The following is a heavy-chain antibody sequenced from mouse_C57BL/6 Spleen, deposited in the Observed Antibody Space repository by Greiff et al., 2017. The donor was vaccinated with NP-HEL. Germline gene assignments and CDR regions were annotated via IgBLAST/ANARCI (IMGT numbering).Heavy chain of an antibody. CDR1: GFSLTSYG. D-gene: IGHD2-5*01. J-gene: IGHJ1*03. CDR2: IWSGGST. Sequence: VKLVESGPGLVQPSQSLSITCTVSGFSLTSYGVHWVRQSPGKGLEWLGVIWSGGSTDYNAAVISRLSICMYTSTSQVFFSMNSLQAYDTSIYYCARGGSNYWYFDVWGTGTTVTVSS. V-gene: IGHV2-2*01. CDR3: ARGGSNYWYFDV.